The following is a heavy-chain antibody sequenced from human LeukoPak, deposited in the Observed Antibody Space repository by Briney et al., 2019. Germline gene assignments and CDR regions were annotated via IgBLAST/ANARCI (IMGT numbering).Heavy chain of an antibody. CDR1: GGSVSSYY. J-gene: IGHJ4*02. Sequence: SETLSLTCTVSGGSVSSYYWSWIRQPAGKGLEWIGRIYTSGSTNYNPSLKSRVTMSVDTSKNQFSLKLSSVTAADTAVYCCAREGLDSSGYRFDYWGQGTLVTVSS. CDR2: IYTSGST. V-gene: IGHV4-4*07. CDR3: AREGLDSSGYRFDY. D-gene: IGHD3-22*01.